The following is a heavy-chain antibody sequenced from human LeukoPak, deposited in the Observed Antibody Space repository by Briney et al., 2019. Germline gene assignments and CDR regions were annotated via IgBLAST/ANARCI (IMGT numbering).Heavy chain of an antibody. CDR3: ASLYSSGWYDLLAFDI. CDR2: ISSSSSYI. CDR1: GFTFSSYS. J-gene: IGHJ3*02. V-gene: IGHV3-21*01. D-gene: IGHD6-19*01. Sequence: PGGSLRLSCAASGFTFSSYSMNWVRQVPGKGLEWVSSISSSSSYIYYADSVKGRFTISRDNAKNSLYLQMNSLRAEDTAVYYCASLYSSGWYDLLAFDIWGQGTMVTVSS.